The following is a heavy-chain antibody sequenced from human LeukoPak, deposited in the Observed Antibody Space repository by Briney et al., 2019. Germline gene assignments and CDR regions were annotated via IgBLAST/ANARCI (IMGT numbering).Heavy chain of an antibody. Sequence: SETLSLTCTVSGGSISSRSYCWGWIRQPPGKGLEWIGSIYYSGSTHYNPSLKSRVTMSIDTSKNQFSLRLSSVTAADTAVYYCARRPGEYGGNDFDYWGQGTLVTVSS. CDR1: GGSISSRSYC. J-gene: IGHJ4*01. CDR3: ARRPGEYGGNDFDY. V-gene: IGHV4-39*01. D-gene: IGHD4/OR15-4a*01. CDR2: IYYSGST.